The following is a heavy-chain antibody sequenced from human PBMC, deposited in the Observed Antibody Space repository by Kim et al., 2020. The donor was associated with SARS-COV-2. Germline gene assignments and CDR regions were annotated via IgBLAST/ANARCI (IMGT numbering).Heavy chain of an antibody. CDR3: AKLLPHDYGGNSIKDY. Sequence: GGSLRLSCAASGFTFGDYAMHWVRQAPGKGLEWVSGISWNSGSIGYADSVKGRFTISRDNAKNSLYLQMNSLRAEDTALYYCAKLLPHDYGGNSIKDYWGQGTLVTVSS. D-gene: IGHD4-17*01. CDR1: GFTFGDYA. V-gene: IGHV3-9*01. CDR2: ISWNSGSI. J-gene: IGHJ4*02.